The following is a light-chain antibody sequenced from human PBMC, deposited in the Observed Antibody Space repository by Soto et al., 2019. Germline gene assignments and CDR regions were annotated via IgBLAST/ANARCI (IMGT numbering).Light chain of an antibody. CDR3: QQYENSPIT. J-gene: IGKJ5*01. V-gene: IGKV3-20*01. Sequence: EVVLTQSPCTLSLSRGERATLSCRASERIYSAYLGWYQQKPGQAPRLLIYGTSSRATGIPDRFSGSGSGTDFTLTISRLEPEDFAVYYCQQYENSPITFGQGTRLEIK. CDR2: GTS. CDR1: ERIYSAY.